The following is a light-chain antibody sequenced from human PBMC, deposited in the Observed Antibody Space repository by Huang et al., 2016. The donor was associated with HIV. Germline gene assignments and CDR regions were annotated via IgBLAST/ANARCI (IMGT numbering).Light chain of an antibody. J-gene: IGKJ5*01. V-gene: IGKV2-28*01. CDR3: MQGLQTRIT. CDR1: ERLLHSNGYNY. CDR2: MGS. Sequence: DIVMTQSPLSLAVTPGETASISCRSSERLLHSNGYNYLEWYQQKAGQSPRLLIYMGSNRASVVPDRCRGSGSGTDFTLKISRVEAEDVGVYYCMQGLQTRITFGQGTRLEIK.